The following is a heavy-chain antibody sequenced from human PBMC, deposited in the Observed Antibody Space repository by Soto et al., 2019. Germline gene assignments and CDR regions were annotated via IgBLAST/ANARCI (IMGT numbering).Heavy chain of an antibody. CDR2: IWYDGSNK. V-gene: IGHV3-33*01. D-gene: IGHD3-10*01. J-gene: IGHJ5*02. Sequence: GGSLRLSCEASGFTFSSYGMHWVRQAPGKGLEWVEVIWYDGSNKYYADSVKGRFTISRDNSKNTLYLQMNSLRAEDTAVYYCARGEYGSGSYGWFDPWGQGTLVTVSS. CDR3: ARGEYGSGSYGWFDP. CDR1: GFTFSSYG.